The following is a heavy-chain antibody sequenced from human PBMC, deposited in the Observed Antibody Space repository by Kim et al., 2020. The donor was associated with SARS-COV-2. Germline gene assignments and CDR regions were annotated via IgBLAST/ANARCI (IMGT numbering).Heavy chain of an antibody. V-gene: IGHV3-13*01. CDR3: ARAYYDILTGWTLFDY. CDR2: IFTAGDT. Sequence: GGSLRLSCAASGFIFSNYDMHWVRQTTGKGLEWVSGIFTAGDTYYPGSVKGRFIISRENAKNSLYLQMNSLRAGDTAVYYCARAYYDILTGWTLFDYWGQGALVTVSS. D-gene: IGHD3-9*01. J-gene: IGHJ4*02. CDR1: GFIFSNYD.